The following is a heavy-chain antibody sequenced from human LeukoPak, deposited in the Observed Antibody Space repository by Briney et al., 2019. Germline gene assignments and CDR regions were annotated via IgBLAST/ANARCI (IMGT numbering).Heavy chain of an antibody. J-gene: IGHJ4*02. V-gene: IGHV1-46*01. D-gene: IGHD2-8*01. CDR3: AREQDCTNGVCYGHFDY. Sequence: ASVKVSCKAPGYTFTSYYMHWVRQAPGQGLEWMGIINPSGGSTSYAQKFQGRVTMTRDTSTSTVYMELSSLRSEDTAVYYCAREQDCTNGVCYGHFDYWGQGTLVTVSS. CDR2: INPSGGST. CDR1: GYTFTSYY.